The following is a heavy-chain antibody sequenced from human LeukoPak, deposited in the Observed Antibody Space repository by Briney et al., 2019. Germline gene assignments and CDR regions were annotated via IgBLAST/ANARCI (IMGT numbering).Heavy chain of an antibody. D-gene: IGHD3-3*01. V-gene: IGHV3-23*01. Sequence: GGSLRLSCAASGFTFSSYAMSWVRLAPGKGLEWVSAISGSGGSTYYADSVKGRFTISRDNSKNTLYLQMNSLRAEDTAVYYCAKDLSTIFGVVIHFDYWGQGTLVTVSS. CDR1: GFTFSSYA. CDR2: ISGSGGST. J-gene: IGHJ4*02. CDR3: AKDLSTIFGVVIHFDY.